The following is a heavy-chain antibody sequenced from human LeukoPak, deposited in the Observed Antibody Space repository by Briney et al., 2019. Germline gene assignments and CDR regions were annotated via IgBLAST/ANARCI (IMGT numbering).Heavy chain of an antibody. J-gene: IGHJ4*02. Sequence: PGGSLRLSCAASGFSFSSYSMNWVRQAPGKGLEWASSISTSSSYIYYADSVKGRFTISRDNAKKSLYLQMNSLRAEDTAVYYCARGGYCTNGVCYYPNKFDYWGQGTLVTVSS. CDR2: ISTSSSYI. CDR3: ARGGYCTNGVCYYPNKFDY. CDR1: GFSFSSYS. D-gene: IGHD2-8*01. V-gene: IGHV3-21*01.